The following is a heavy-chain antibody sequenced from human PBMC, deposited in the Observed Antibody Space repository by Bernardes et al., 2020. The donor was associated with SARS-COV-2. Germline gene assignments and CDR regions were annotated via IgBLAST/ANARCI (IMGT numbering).Heavy chain of an antibody. D-gene: IGHD3-22*01. J-gene: IGHJ3*02. CDR1: GGSFSGYY. V-gene: IGHV4-34*01. CDR2: INHSGST. Sequence: ETLSLTFAVYGGSFSGYYWSWILQPPGKGLEWIGEINHSGSTNYNPSLKSRVTISVDTSKNQFSLKLSSVTAADTAVYYCAGAIVVVKNDAFDIWGQGTMVTVSS. CDR3: AGAIVVVKNDAFDI.